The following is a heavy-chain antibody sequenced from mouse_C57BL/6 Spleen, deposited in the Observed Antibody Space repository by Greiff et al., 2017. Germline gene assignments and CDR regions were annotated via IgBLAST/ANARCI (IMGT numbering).Heavy chain of an antibody. V-gene: IGHV1-42*01. J-gene: IGHJ1*03. D-gene: IGHD1-1*01. CDR3: AREDYYGSSYWYFDV. CDR2: INPSTGGT. CDR1: GYSFTGYY. Sequence: EVKLMESGPELVKPGASVKISCKASGYSFTGYYMNWVKQSPEKSLEWIGEINPSTGGTTYNQKFKAKATLTVDKSSSTAYMQLKSLTSEDSAVYYCAREDYYGSSYWYFDVWGTGTTVTVSS.